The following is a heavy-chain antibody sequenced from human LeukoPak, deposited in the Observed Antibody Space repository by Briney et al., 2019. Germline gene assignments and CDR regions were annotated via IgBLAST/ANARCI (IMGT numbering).Heavy chain of an antibody. CDR1: GGSISGSSYY. Sequence: SETLSLTCTVSGGSISGSSYYWGWIRQPPGKGLEWIGSIYYSGNTYYNPSLKSRVTISVDTSKNQFSLKLSSVTAADTAVYYCARYQDWFDPWGQGTLVTVSS. CDR3: ARYQDWFDP. J-gene: IGHJ5*02. V-gene: IGHV4-39*07. CDR2: IYYSGNT.